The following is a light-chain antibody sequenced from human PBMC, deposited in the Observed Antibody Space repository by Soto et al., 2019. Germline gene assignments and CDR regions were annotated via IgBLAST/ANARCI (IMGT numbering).Light chain of an antibody. Sequence: EVVLTQSPATLSLSPGERATLSCRASRSVTTYLAWYQQKPGLAPRLLIYNASSRATDIPARFSGSGSGTDFTLTISSLEPEDFAVYYCQQRSYFRGFGGGTKVEIK. J-gene: IGKJ4*01. CDR3: QQRSYFRG. V-gene: IGKV3-11*01. CDR2: NAS. CDR1: RSVTTY.